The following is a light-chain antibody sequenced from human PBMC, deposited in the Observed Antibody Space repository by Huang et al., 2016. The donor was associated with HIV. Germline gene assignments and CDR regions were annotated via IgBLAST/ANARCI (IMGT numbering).Light chain of an antibody. CDR2: AAS. CDR1: RGISTF. Sequence: IEMTQSPPSLSASIGDRVTLTCRASRGISTFLAWYQQKPGKPPKLLIYAASILHSGFPSRFNGRGSGTDFTLTISSLQPEDGAYYYCQKYDSAPRTFGQGTKVELK. CDR3: QKYDSAPRT. V-gene: IGKV1-27*01. J-gene: IGKJ1*01.